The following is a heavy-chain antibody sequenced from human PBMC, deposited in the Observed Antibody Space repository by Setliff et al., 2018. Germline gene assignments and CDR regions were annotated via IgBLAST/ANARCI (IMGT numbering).Heavy chain of an antibody. CDR1: GFTLSSYA. D-gene: IGHD6-25*01. Sequence: GGSLRLSCAASGFTLSSYAMSWVRQAPGKGLEWVSYLNNDGTTIYYADSVRGRFTISRDNARDSLYLQMNSLRAEDTAVYYCVRDTTSGWMLTNWGQGTLVTVSS. CDR3: VRDTTSGWMLTN. V-gene: IGHV3-48*04. CDR2: LNNDGTTI. J-gene: IGHJ4*02.